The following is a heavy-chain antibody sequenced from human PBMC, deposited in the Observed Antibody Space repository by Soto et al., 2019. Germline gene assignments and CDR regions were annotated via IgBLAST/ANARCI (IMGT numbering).Heavy chain of an antibody. J-gene: IGHJ6*02. CDR2: ISGYNGNT. Sequence: AASVKVSCKSSDNTFTHYGINWVRQAPGQGLEWMGWISGYNGNTKYAQKFQDRVTMTADTSTRTAFMEVRSLTSDDTGVYFCAATGGNYFGLDVCGQGTTVTVSS. V-gene: IGHV1-18*01. CDR3: AATGGNYFGLDV. D-gene: IGHD2-8*02. CDR1: DNTFTHYG.